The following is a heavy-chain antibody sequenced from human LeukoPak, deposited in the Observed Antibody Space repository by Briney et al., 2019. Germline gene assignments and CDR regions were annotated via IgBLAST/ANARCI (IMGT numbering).Heavy chain of an antibody. CDR3: TTGCY. CDR1: GFTFSNAW. CDR2: IKSKTNGRTT. J-gene: IGHJ4*02. Sequence: GGSLRLSCGASGFTFSNAWMSWVRQAPGKGLEWVGRIKSKTNGRTTDYAAPVKGRLTISRDDSRNTLCQQMNSLKTEDTAVYYCTTGCYWGQGTLVSVSS. V-gene: IGHV3-15*01.